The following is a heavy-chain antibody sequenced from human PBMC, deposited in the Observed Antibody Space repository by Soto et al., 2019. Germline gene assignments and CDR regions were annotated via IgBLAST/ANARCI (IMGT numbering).Heavy chain of an antibody. CDR2: IKPKTDGGTT. Sequence: EAQLVESGGGLVQPGGSLRLSCAASGFTFSKTYMNWVRQAPGKGLEWVGRIKPKTDGGTTDYAAPVEGRFTISRDDSKNTLYLQMNSLKTDDTAVYYCSTVRTYWGQGTLVTVSS. D-gene: IGHD3-10*01. CDR3: STVRTY. J-gene: IGHJ4*02. V-gene: IGHV3-15*01. CDR1: GFTFSKTY.